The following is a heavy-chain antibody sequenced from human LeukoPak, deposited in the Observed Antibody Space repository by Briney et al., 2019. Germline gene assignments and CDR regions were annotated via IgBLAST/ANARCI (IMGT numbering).Heavy chain of an antibody. CDR2: ISGSGSST. Sequence: GGSLRLSCAASGFTFSSYAMNWVRQAPGTGLEWVSAISGSGSSTYYPDSVTGRFTVSRDNSKNTLYLQMNSLTAEDTAAYYCARDAIAARLADYWGQGTLVTVSS. CDR3: ARDAIAARLADY. J-gene: IGHJ4*02. V-gene: IGHV3-23*01. CDR1: GFTFSSYA. D-gene: IGHD6-6*01.